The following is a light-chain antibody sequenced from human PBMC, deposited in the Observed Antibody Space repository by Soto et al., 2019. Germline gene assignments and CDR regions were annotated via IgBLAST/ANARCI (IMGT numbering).Light chain of an antibody. Sequence: GDRVTITCRATQDISNYLAWYQQKPGRVPNLLIYAASTLQSGVPSRFSGSGSGTDFTLTISSLQPEDVATYYCQKYNSAPPWTFGQGTKVEI. CDR3: QKYNSAPPWT. J-gene: IGKJ1*01. V-gene: IGKV1-27*01. CDR1: QDISNY. CDR2: AAS.